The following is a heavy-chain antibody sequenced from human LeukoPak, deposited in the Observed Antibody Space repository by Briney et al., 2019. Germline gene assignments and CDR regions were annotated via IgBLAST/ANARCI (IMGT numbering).Heavy chain of an antibody. CDR2: IVYDGSNK. CDR3: VTSAHIEVGPAHSPDY. V-gene: IGHV3-30*02. Sequence: GGSLTLPCAASVYPLNVYHMHWVPHATQGALECGAYIVYDGSNKEYADSVKGRFTISRDNSKNTLYLQMCGLRAEDTAVYYCVTSAHIEVGPAHSPDYWGQGTLVTVTS. D-gene: IGHD2-21*02. J-gene: IGHJ4*02. CDR1: VYPLNVYH.